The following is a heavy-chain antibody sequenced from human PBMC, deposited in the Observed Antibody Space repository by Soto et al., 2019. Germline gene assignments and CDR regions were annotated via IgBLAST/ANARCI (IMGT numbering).Heavy chain of an antibody. D-gene: IGHD6-6*01. CDR3: ARKSDCIAARSTCYYGMGV. CDR1: GYTFTGYY. V-gene: IGHV1-2*04. J-gene: IGHJ6*02. CDR2: INPNSGGT. Sequence: ASVKVSCKASGYTFTGYYMHWVRQAPGQGLEWMGWINPNSGGTNYAQKFQGWVTMTRDTSISTAYMELSRLRSDDTAVYYCARKSDCIAARSTCYYGMGVWGQGTTVTVSS.